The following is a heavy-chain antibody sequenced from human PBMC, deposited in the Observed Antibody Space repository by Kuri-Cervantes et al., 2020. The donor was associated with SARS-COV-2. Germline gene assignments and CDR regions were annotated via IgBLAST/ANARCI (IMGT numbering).Heavy chain of an antibody. CDR2: ISYDGSNK. CDR1: GFTFSSYA. CDR3: ARAFVVVVAAWRTGMDV. Sequence: GESLKISCAASGFTFSSYAMHWVRQAPGKGLEWVAVISYDGSNKYSADSVKGRFTISRDNSKNTLYLQMNSLRAEDTAVYYCARAFVVVVAAWRTGMDVWGQGTTVTVSS. V-gene: IGHV3-30-3*01. J-gene: IGHJ6*02. D-gene: IGHD2-15*01.